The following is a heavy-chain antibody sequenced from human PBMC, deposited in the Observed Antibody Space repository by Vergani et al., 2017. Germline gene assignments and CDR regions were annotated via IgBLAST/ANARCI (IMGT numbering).Heavy chain of an antibody. CDR1: GFTFSSYA. CDR3: AKDISAAGTRYYYYGMDV. CDR2: ISGSGGST. J-gene: IGHJ6*02. Sequence: VQLVESGGGVVQPGRSLRLSCAASGFTFSSYAMSWVRQAPGKGLEWVSAISGSGGSTYYADSVKGRFTISRDNSKNTLYLQMNSLRAEDTAVYYCAKDISAAGTRYYYYGMDVWGQGTTVTVSS. V-gene: IGHV3-23*04. D-gene: IGHD6-13*01.